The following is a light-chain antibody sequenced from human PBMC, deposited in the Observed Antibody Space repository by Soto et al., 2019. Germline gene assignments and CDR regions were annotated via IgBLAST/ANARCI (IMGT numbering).Light chain of an antibody. CDR2: AAS. Sequence: AIRMTQSPSSLSASTGDRVTITCRASQGISSYLAWYQQKPGKAPKLLIYAASTLQSGVPSRFSGSGSGTDFTLTISCLQSEDFAVYYCLQYHYWWTFGQGTKVDI. V-gene: IGKV1-8*01. J-gene: IGKJ1*01. CDR3: LQYHYWWT. CDR1: QGISSY.